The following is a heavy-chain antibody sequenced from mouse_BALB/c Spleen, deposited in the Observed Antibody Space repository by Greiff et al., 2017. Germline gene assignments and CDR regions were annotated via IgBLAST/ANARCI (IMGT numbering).Heavy chain of an antibody. CDR1: GYTFTSYV. J-gene: IGHJ2*01. D-gene: IGHD2-14*01. Sequence: EVQLQQSGPELVKPGASVKMSCKASGYTFTSYVMHWVKQKPGQGLEWIGYINPYNDGTKYNEKFKGKATLTSDKSSSTAYMELSSLTSEDSAVYYCARNYRYDVYYFDYWGQGTTLTVSS. CDR2: INPYNDGT. V-gene: IGHV1-14*01. CDR3: ARNYRYDVYYFDY.